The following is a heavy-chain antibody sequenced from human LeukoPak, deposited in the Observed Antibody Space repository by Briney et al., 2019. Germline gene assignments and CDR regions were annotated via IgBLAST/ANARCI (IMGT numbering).Heavy chain of an antibody. Sequence: SETLSLTCTVSGYSISSGYYWGWIRQPPGKGLEWIGSIYHSGSTYYNPSLKSRVTISVDTSKNQFSLKLSSVTAADTAVYYCARDLGEFSPYYFDYWGQGTLVTVSS. D-gene: IGHD2/OR15-2a*01. CDR2: IYHSGST. CDR3: ARDLGEFSPYYFDY. CDR1: GYSISSGYY. J-gene: IGHJ4*02. V-gene: IGHV4-38-2*02.